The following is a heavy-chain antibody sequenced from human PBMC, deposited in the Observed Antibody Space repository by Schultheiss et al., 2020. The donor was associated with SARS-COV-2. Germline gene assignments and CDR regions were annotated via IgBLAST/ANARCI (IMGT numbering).Heavy chain of an antibody. Sequence: GGSLRLSCAASGFTFSSYEMNWVRQVPGKGLEWVSYIGSRGTTKHYADSVKGRFTISRDNANNSLYLQMNSLRAEDTAVYYCADIAAAGTSEYFQHWGQGTLVTVSS. J-gene: IGHJ1*01. V-gene: IGHV3-48*03. CDR3: ADIAAAGTSEYFQH. CDR2: IGSRGTTK. CDR1: GFTFSSYE. D-gene: IGHD6-13*01.